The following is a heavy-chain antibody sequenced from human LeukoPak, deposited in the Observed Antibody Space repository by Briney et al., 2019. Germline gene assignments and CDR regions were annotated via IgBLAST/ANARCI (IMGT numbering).Heavy chain of an antibody. J-gene: IGHJ4*02. D-gene: IGHD3-10*01. Sequence: ASETLSLTCTVSGGSISSYYWSWIRQPPGKGLEWIGEINHSGSTNYNPSLKSRVTISVDTSKNQFSLKLSSVTAADTAVYYCARHGAVAYYYGSGSYYYTYFDYWGQGTLVTVSS. CDR1: GGSISSYY. V-gene: IGHV4-34*01. CDR3: ARHGAVAYYYGSGSYYYTYFDY. CDR2: INHSGST.